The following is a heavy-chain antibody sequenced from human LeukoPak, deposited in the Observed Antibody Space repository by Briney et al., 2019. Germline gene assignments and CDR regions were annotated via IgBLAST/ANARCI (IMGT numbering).Heavy chain of an antibody. CDR3: ARAGYSSSWYMDDAFDI. V-gene: IGHV4-30-4*07. D-gene: IGHD6-13*01. CDR1: GGSISSGGYS. CDR2: IYYSGST. J-gene: IGHJ3*02. Sequence: SETLSLTCAVSGGSISSGGYSWSWIRQPPGKGLEWNGYIYYSGSTYYNPSLKSRVTISVDTSKNQFSLKLSSVTAADTAVYYCARAGYSSSWYMDDAFDIWGQGAMVTVSS.